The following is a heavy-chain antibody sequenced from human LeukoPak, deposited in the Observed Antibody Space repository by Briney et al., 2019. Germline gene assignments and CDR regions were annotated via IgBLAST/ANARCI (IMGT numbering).Heavy chain of an antibody. D-gene: IGHD3-10*01. J-gene: IGHJ6*02. CDR1: GFKASISA. CDR2: LGGSGETT. Sequence: GGSLRLSCAAFGFKASISAMTWVRQAPGKGLEWVSVLGGSGETTNYADSVKGRFTISRDRSKTTVFLQMNSLRVEGTGVYYCASKFGESYHYYYGLDVWGQGTTVTVSS. CDR3: ASKFGESYHYYYGLDV. V-gene: IGHV3-23*01.